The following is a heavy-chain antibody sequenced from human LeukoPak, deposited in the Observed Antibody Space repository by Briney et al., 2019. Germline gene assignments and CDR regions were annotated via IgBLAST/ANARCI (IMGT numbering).Heavy chain of an antibody. D-gene: IGHD3-3*01. CDR2: ISSSNRYT. CDR1: GFTFSDYY. V-gene: IGHV3-11*06. J-gene: IGHJ4*02. CDR3: ARGYYDFWSAYPN. Sequence: GGSLRLSCAASGFTFSDYYMSWIRQAPGKGLEWVSYISSSNRYTNYADSVKGRFTISRDNAKNSLYLQMNSLRDEDSAVYYCARGYYDFWSAYPNWGQGTLVTVSS.